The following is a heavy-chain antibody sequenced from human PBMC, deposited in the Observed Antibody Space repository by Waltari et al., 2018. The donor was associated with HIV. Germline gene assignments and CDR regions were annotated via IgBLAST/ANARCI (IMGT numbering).Heavy chain of an antibody. CDR3: TKDPVTAVGNINWFDP. J-gene: IGHJ5*02. D-gene: IGHD6-13*01. CDR2: ISGSGDNG. Sequence: EVQLLVSGGGLVQPGGSLRLSCRASGFSFRIHAMTLVRQAPGNGLRWVSGISGSGDNGYDAESVKVRFTISRDNSKNKVFLEMKSLGPVDTAFYYCTKDPVTAVGNINWFDPWGQGTLVTVSS. CDR1: GFSFRIHA. V-gene: IGHV3-23*01.